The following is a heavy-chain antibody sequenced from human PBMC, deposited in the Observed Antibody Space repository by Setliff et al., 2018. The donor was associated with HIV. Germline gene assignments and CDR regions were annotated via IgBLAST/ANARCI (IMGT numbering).Heavy chain of an antibody. V-gene: IGHV4-39*01. CDR1: GGSISSRSNY. Sequence: SETLSLTCTVSGGSISSRSNYWGWIRQPPGKGLEWIGTIYYTGTTYYNPSLQSRVTLSVDTSKNQFSLKLSSVTAADTAFYYCAKPYYDISGYYFYYFDYWGQGTQVTVSS. CDR3: AKPYYDISGYYFYYFDY. D-gene: IGHD3-22*01. CDR2: IYYTGTT. J-gene: IGHJ4*02.